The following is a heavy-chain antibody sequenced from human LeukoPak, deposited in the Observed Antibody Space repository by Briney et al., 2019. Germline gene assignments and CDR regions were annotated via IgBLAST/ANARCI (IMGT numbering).Heavy chain of an antibody. J-gene: IGHJ4*02. CDR1: GFTFSSYA. CDR3: ARGGSGHDFDY. D-gene: IGHD2-15*01. CDR2: ISSSSSYI. V-gene: IGHV3-21*01. Sequence: GGSLRLSCAASGFTFSSYAMSWVRQAPGKGLEWVSSISSSSSYIYYADSVKGRFTISRDNAKNSLYLQMNSLRAEDTAVYYCARGGSGHDFDYWGQGTLVTVSS.